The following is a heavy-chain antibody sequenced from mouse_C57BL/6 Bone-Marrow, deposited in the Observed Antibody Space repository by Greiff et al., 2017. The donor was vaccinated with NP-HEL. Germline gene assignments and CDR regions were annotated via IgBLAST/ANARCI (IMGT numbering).Heavy chain of an antibody. CDR2: INPSSGYT. CDR1: GYTFTSYT. J-gene: IGHJ2*01. D-gene: IGHD5-1-1*01. Sequence: VQLLQSGADLARPGTSVKMSCKASGYTFTSYTMHWVQQSPGQGLEWIGYINPSSGYTKYNQKFKDKATLTADKSSSTAYMQLSSLTSEDSEVYYCARKYSYYFDYWGQGTTLTVSS. V-gene: IGHV1-4*01. CDR3: ARKYSYYFDY.